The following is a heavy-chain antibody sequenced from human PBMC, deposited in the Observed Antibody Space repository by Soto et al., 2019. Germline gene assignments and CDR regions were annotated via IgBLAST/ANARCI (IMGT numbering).Heavy chain of an antibody. Sequence: SETLSLTCTVSGGSISSYYWSWIRQPPGKGLEWIGYIYYSGSTNYNPSLKSRVTISVDTSKNQFSLKLSSVTAADTAVYYCARGDSSGYPLDYWGQGTLVTVSS. CDR2: IYYSGST. CDR1: GGSISSYY. V-gene: IGHV4-59*01. J-gene: IGHJ4*02. D-gene: IGHD3-22*01. CDR3: ARGDSSGYPLDY.